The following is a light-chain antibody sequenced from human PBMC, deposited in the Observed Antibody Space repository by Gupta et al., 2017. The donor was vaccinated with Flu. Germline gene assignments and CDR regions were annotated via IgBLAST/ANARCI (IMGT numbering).Light chain of an antibody. CDR1: NIGTKS. J-gene: IGLJ2*01. CDR2: DDS. V-gene: IGLV3-21*02. CDR3: QVWDSSSDHVV. Sequence: SYVLTQPPSLSVAPGQTARITCGGSNIGTKSVHWYQQKPGQAPVLVVYDDSDRPSGIPERFSGSNSGNTATLTITRVEAGDEADYYCQVWDSSSDHVVFGGGTKLTAL.